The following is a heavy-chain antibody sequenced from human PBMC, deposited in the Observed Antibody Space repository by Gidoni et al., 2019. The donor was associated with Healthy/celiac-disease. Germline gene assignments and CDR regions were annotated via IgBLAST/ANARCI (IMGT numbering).Heavy chain of an antibody. D-gene: IGHD6-19*01. V-gene: IGHV3-23*01. J-gene: IGHJ4*02. CDR1: GFTFRGYA. CDR2: ISGSGGST. CDR3: AKDHDWDFLYSSGWYVLPYYFDY. Sequence: EVQLLESGGGLVQPGGSLRLSCAASGFTFRGYAISWVPPAPGKGLEWVSAISGSGGSTYYADSVKGRFTISRDNSKNTLYLQMNSLRAEDTAVYYCAKDHDWDFLYSSGWYVLPYYFDYWGQGTLVTVSS.